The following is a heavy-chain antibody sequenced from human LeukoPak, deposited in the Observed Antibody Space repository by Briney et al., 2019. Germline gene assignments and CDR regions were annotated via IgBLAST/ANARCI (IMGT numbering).Heavy chain of an antibody. CDR3: ARLVSARQSLWFDP. CDR1: GGSISTYY. D-gene: IGHD6-6*01. J-gene: IGHJ5*02. CDR2: IYYSGST. V-gene: IGHV4-59*01. Sequence: PSETLSLTCTVSGGSISTYYWNWIRQPPGKGLEWIGYIYYSGSTNYNPSLKSRVTISVDTSKNQFSLKLSSVTAADTAVYYCARLVSARQSLWFDPWGQGTLVTVSS.